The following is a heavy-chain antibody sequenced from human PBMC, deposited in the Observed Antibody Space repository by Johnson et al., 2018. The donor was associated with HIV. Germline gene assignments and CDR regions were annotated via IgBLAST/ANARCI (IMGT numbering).Heavy chain of an antibody. V-gene: IGHV3-30*04. CDR1: GFTFSSYA. CDR3: ARDPVQGWVGAPRDAFDI. Sequence: QVKLVESWGGVVQPGGSLRLSCAASGFTFSSYAMHWVRQAPGKGLEWVAVISYDGSNKYYADSVKGRFTISRDNSKNTLYLQMNSLRAEDTAVYYCARDPVQGWVGAPRDAFDIWGQGTMVTVSS. D-gene: IGHD1-26*01. J-gene: IGHJ3*02. CDR2: ISYDGSNK.